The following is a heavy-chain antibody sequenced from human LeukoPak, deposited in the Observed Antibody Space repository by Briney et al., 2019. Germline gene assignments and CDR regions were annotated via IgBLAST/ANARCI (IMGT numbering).Heavy chain of an antibody. Sequence: SETLSLTCTVSGGSISSYYWSWIRQPPGKGLEWIGYIYYSGSTNYNPSLKSRVTISVDTSKNQFSLKLSSVTAADTAVYYCARVLGGSGWYYAFDIWGQGTMVTVSS. J-gene: IGHJ3*02. CDR3: ARVLGGSGWYYAFDI. D-gene: IGHD6-19*01. CDR1: GGSISSYY. CDR2: IYYSGST. V-gene: IGHV4-59*01.